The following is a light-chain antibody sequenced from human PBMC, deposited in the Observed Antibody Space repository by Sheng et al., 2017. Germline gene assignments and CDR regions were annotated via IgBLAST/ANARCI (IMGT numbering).Light chain of an antibody. CDR3: SSYAGSNNYV. J-gene: IGLJ1*01. V-gene: IGLV2-8*01. Sequence: QSALTQPASVSGSPGQSITISCTGTSSDAGSYNLVSWYQQHPGKAPKLMIYEVNKRPSGVPDRFSGSKSGNTASLTVSGLQAEDEADYYCSSYAGSNNYVFGTGTKVTV. CDR2: EVN. CDR1: SSDAGSYNL.